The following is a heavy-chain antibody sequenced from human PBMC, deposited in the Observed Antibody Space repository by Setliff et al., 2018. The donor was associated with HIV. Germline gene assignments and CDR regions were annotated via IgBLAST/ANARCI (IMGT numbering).Heavy chain of an antibody. CDR1: GASISDYY. D-gene: IGHD5-12*01. V-gene: IGHV4-4*07. CDR3: ASDISPDDGYNRLHHFDY. CDR2: IYTSGST. J-gene: IGHJ4*02. Sequence: PSETLSLTCTVSGASISDYYWSWIRQPAGKGLEWIGRIYTSGSTNYNPSLKSRVTISVDTSKNQFSLRLNSVTAADTAVYYCASDISPDDGYNRLHHFDYWGQGTLVTVSS.